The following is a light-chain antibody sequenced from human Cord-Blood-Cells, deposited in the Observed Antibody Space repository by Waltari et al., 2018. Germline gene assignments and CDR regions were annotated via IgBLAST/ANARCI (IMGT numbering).Light chain of an antibody. Sequence: ETVLTQSPGPLSLSPGERAPLPCRASQSVSSSYLAWYQQKPGQAPRLLIYGASSRATGIPDRFSGSGSGTDFTLTISRLEPEDFAVYYCQQYGSSPTFGGGTKVEIK. CDR3: QQYGSSPT. V-gene: IGKV3-20*01. J-gene: IGKJ4*01. CDR1: QSVSSSY. CDR2: GAS.